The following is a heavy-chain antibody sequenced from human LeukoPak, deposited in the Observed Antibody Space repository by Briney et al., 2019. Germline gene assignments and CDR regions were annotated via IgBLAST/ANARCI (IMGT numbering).Heavy chain of an antibody. CDR1: GLSFSNYA. Sequence: GGSLSLSCGASGLSFSNYALSWVRQAPGKGLEWISGITSGFTTYYADSVKGRFTISRDNSKKTLYLQMNSLRAEDTAIYYCAKDMRTLDYFDYWGQGTLVTVSS. CDR3: AKDMRTLDYFDY. V-gene: IGHV3-23*01. J-gene: IGHJ4*02. CDR2: ITSGFTT. D-gene: IGHD1-1*01.